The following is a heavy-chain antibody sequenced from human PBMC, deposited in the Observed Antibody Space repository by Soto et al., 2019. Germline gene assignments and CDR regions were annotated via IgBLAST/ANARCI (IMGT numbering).Heavy chain of an antibody. CDR2: IYSGGST. V-gene: IGHV3-53*01. D-gene: IGHD3-3*01. J-gene: IGHJ4*02. CDR3: ARVKFFGVNSDY. CDR1: GFTVSSNY. Sequence: GGSLRLSCAASGFTVSSNYMSWVRQAPGKGLEWVSVIYSGGSTYYADSVKGRFTISRDNSKNTLYPQMNSLRAEDTAVYYCARVKFFGVNSDYWGQGTLVTVSS.